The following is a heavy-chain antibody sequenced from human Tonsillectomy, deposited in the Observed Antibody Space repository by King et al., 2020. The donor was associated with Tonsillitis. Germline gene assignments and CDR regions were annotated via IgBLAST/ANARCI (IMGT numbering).Heavy chain of an antibody. CDR1: SYTFTSYG. CDR2: INLYSGNT. V-gene: IGHV1-18*04. D-gene: IGHD1-26*01. J-gene: IGHJ4*02. CDR3: ARVISGSYRYYFDY. Sequence: QLVQSGAEVKKPGASVKVSCQAPSYTFTSYGITWVRQAPGQGLEWMGWINLYSGNTNYAQKFQGRVTMTTETSTSTAYMELRSLTSDDTAVYYCARVISGSYRYYFDYWGQGTLVTVSS.